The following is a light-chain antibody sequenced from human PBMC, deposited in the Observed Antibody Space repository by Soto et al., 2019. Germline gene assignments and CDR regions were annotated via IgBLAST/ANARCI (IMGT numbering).Light chain of an antibody. V-gene: IGLV2-14*03. J-gene: IGLJ1*01. CDR2: DVS. CDR3: SSYRTSNTRQIV. Sequence: QSALTQPASVSGSPGHSITISCTGTSSDVGGYNYVSWYQHHPGKAPQLMIYDVSNRPSGVYNRFSGSKSGNTASLSISGLQPEDEADYYCSSYRTSNTRQIVCGTGTKLTVL. CDR1: SSDVGGYNY.